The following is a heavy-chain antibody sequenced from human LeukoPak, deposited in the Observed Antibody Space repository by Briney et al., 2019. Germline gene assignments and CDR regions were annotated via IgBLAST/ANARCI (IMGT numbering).Heavy chain of an antibody. CDR3: ARDGSGVWFDY. Sequence: SVKVSCKASGGTFSSYAISWVRQAPGQGLEWMGRIIPILGIANYAQKFQGRVTITADKSTSTAYMELRSLRSDDTAVYYCARDGSGVWFDYWGQGTLVTVSS. D-gene: IGHD3-10*01. V-gene: IGHV1-69*04. CDR2: IIPILGIA. J-gene: IGHJ4*02. CDR1: GGTFSSYA.